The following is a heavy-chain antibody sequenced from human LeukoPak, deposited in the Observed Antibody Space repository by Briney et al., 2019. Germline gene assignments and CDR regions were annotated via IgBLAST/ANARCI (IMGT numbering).Heavy chain of an antibody. Sequence: PGGSLRLSCAASGFTFNTYWMHWVRQAPGKGLVWVSRINSDGRRTTYADSLKGRFTISRDNAKNTLYLQMNSLRAEDTAVYYCARDLDYGGNSNFDDRGREPWSPSPQ. CDR1: GFTFNTYW. D-gene: IGHD4-23*01. CDR3: ARDLDYGGNSNFDD. CDR2: INSDGRRT. J-gene: IGHJ4*02. V-gene: IGHV3-74*01.